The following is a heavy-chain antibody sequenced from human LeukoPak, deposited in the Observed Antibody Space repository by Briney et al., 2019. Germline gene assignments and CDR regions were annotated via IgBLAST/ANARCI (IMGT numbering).Heavy chain of an antibody. D-gene: IGHD5-18*01. CDR3: VKGERYSYSPPSDD. V-gene: IGHV3-64D*06. CDR2: ITSTGAST. Sequence: GGSLRLSCSASGFYFRNYAMHWVRQAPGKGLEYVSAITSTGASTYYADSVKGRFTISRDNSKNTLYLQMSSLRPDDTALYYCVKGERYSYSPPSDDWGQGALVSVSS. J-gene: IGHJ4*02. CDR1: GFYFRNYA.